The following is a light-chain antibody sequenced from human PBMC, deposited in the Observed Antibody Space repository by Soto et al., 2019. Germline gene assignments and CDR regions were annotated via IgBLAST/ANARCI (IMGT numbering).Light chain of an antibody. J-gene: IGKJ4*01. Sequence: DIQMTQTPSSLSASVGDRVTITCRASQSISSYLNWYQQKPGKAPNLLIYAASNLQSGVPSRFSGNRSGTDFKLTNNSLQPEDFTTYYCPQGYSTPSFGGGTKVEIK. CDR1: QSISSY. CDR3: PQGYSTPS. CDR2: AAS. V-gene: IGKV1-39*01.